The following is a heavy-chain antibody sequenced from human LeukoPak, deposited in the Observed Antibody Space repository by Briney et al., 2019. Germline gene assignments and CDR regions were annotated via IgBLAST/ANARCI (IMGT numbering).Heavy chain of an antibody. Sequence: PGGSLRLSCAASGFTFSSYWMSWVRQAPGKGLEWVANIKQDGSEKYYVDSVKGRFTISRDNAKNSLYLQMNSLRAEDTAVYYCARDTISHYHDSSGVFDYWGQGTLVTVSS. V-gene: IGHV3-7*01. CDR1: GFTFSSYW. D-gene: IGHD3-22*01. CDR2: IKQDGSEK. J-gene: IGHJ4*02. CDR3: ARDTISHYHDSSGVFDY.